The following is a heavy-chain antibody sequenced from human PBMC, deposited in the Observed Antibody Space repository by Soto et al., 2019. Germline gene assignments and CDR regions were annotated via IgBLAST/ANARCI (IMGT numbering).Heavy chain of an antibody. CDR3: TRGRGEGRLFDY. CDR1: GNTLTSYH. J-gene: IGHJ4*02. Sequence: QVQLVQSGAEVKKPGASVKVSCKASGNTLTSYHINWVRQATGQGLEWMGWMNPNSGHTGYAQKFQGRVTMTRNTCICTVFMEVNSLRSEDTAVYYCTRGRGEGRLFDYWGQGTLVTVSS. D-gene: IGHD1-26*01. CDR2: MNPNSGHT. V-gene: IGHV1-8*01.